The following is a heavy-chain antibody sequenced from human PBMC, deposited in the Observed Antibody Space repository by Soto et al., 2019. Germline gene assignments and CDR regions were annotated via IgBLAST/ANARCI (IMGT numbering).Heavy chain of an antibody. J-gene: IGHJ6*04. CDR1: GFTFSSYG. Sequence: GGSLRLSCAASGFTFSSYGMHWVRQAPGKGLEWVAVIWYDGSNKYYADSVKGRFTISRDNSKNTLYLQMNSLRAEDTAVYYCARDRATRSPRMDVWGKGTTVTVSS. V-gene: IGHV3-33*01. CDR3: ARDRATRSPRMDV. CDR2: IWYDGSNK.